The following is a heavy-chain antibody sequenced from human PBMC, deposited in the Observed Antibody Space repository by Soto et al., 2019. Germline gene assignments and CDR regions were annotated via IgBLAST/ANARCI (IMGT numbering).Heavy chain of an antibody. CDR3: ARARTPGLIWVGELLRGWFGP. D-gene: IGHD3-10*01. CDR1: GGTFSSYA. CDR2: IIPIFGTA. V-gene: IGHV1-69*01. Sequence: QVQLVQSGAEVKKPWSSVKVSCKASGGTFSSYAISWVRQAPGQGLEWMGGIIPIFGTANYAQKFQGRVRITADDSTSTVYRELSSLRSEDTAVDYCARARTPGLIWVGELLRGWFGPWGQGTLVTVSS. J-gene: IGHJ5*02.